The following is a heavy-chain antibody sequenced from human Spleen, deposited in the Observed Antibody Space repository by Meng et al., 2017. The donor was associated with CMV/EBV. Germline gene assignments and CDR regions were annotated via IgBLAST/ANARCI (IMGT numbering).Heavy chain of an antibody. CDR3: ARDNNWGPDY. CDR2: ISGYNGDT. CDR1: GYSFIAYG. V-gene: IGHV1-18*01. D-gene: IGHD7-27*01. Sequence: ASVKVSCKASGYSFIAYGITWVRQAPGQGLEWMGWISGYNGDTKYAQRFQGRVTMTADTSTSTAYMELRSLRSDDTAVYYCARDNNWGPDYWGQGTLVTVSS. J-gene: IGHJ4*02.